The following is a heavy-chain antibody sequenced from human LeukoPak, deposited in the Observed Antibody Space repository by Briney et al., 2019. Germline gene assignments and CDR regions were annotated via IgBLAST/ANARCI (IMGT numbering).Heavy chain of an antibody. CDR2: MNPNDGTT. D-gene: IGHD3-10*01. CDR3: VRDGEGLAISVNYWFDP. Sequence: GASVTVSFTASGFSFTSYDFNWVRQATGQGLEWMGWMNPNDGTTGYARKFQGRVTMTRDTSISTAYMELRSLRSDDTAVYYCVRDGEGLAISVNYWFDPWGQGTLVTVSS. CDR1: GFSFTSYD. J-gene: IGHJ5*02. V-gene: IGHV1-8*01.